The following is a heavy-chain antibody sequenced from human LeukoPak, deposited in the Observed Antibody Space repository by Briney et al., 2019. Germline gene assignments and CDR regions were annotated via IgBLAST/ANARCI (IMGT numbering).Heavy chain of an antibody. D-gene: IGHD2-21*02. Sequence: PGGSLRLSCAASGFTFSSYWMSWVRQAPGKGLEWVAVAYGDGSNKFYADSVKGRFTISKDISKSTLYVQMDSLRAEDTALYYCATGGGHYYDHWGQGTLVTVSS. V-gene: IGHV3-33*08. J-gene: IGHJ4*02. CDR2: AYGDGSNK. CDR3: ATGGGHYYDH. CDR1: GFTFSSYW.